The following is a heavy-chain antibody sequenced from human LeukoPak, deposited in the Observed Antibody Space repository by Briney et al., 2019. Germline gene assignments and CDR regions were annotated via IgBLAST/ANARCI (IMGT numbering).Heavy chain of an antibody. CDR1: GFTFSSYD. Sequence: SGGPLRLSCAASGFTFSSYDMHWVRQATGKGLEWVSAIGTAGDTYYPGSVKGRFTISRENAKNSFYLQMNSLRDGDTAVYYCARCIGGGGDRCPLGMDVWGQGTTVTVSS. CDR2: IGTAGDT. CDR3: ARCIGGGGDRCPLGMDV. J-gene: IGHJ6*02. V-gene: IGHV3-13*01. D-gene: IGHD2-21*01.